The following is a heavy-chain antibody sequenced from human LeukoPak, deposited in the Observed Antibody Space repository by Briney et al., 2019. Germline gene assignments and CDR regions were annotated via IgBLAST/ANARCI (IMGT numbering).Heavy chain of an antibody. V-gene: IGHV3-23*01. D-gene: IGHD6-13*01. CDR3: AREQLGPYYYYMDV. J-gene: IGHJ6*03. CDR1: GFTFSSYG. CDR2: ISGSGGVT. Sequence: GGSLRLSCAASGFTFSSYGISWVRQAPGKGLEWVSVISGSGGVTYYADSVKGRFTISRDNSKNTLYLQMNSLRAEDTAVYYCAREQLGPYYYYMDVWGKGTTVTVSS.